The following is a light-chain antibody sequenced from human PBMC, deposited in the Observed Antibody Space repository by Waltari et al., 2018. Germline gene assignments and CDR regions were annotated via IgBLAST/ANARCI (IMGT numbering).Light chain of an antibody. V-gene: IGLV1-44*01. CDR2: SNN. Sequence: QSVLTQPPSASGTPGQRVTISCSGSSSNIGSNTVNWYQPLPGTAPKLLIYSNNPRPSGVPDRFSGSKSGTSASLAISGLQSEDEADYYCAAWDDSLKTVIFGGGTKLTVL. CDR1: SSNIGSNT. CDR3: AAWDDSLKTVI. J-gene: IGLJ2*01.